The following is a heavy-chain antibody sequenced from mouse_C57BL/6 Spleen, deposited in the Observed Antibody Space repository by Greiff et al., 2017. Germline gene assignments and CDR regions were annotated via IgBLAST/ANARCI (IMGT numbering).Heavy chain of an antibody. CDR1: GFSLTSSG. CDR3: AKPAITTVVDYARDD. V-gene: IGHV2-3*01. J-gene: IGHJ4*01. CDR2: IWGDGST. Sequence: VKLMESGPGLVAPSQSLSITCPVSGFSLTSSGVSWVRQPPGKGLEWLGVIWGDGSTNYHSALISRLSISKDNSKSQVFVKLNSLQTYDTATYYCAKPAITTVVDYARDDWGQGTSVTGSS. D-gene: IGHD1-1*01.